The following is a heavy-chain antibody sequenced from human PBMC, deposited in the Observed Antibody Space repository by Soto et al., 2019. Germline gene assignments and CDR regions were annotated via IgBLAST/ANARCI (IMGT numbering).Heavy chain of an antibody. CDR1: GGSISSYY. Sequence: SETLSLTCTVSGGSISSYYWSWIRQPPGKGLEWIGYIYYSGSTNYNPSLKSRVTISVDTSKNQFSLKLSSVTAADTAVYYCARAKDYGDYLGLFDPWGQGTLVTVSS. D-gene: IGHD4-17*01. V-gene: IGHV4-59*01. J-gene: IGHJ5*02. CDR3: ARAKDYGDYLGLFDP. CDR2: IYYSGST.